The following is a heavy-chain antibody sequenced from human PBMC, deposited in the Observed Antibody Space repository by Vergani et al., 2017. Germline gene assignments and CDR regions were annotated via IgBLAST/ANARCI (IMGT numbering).Heavy chain of an antibody. CDR3: AKDRDSGYDRYYYGMDV. CDR2: ISYDGTNK. CDR1: GVSFRSYG. D-gene: IGHD5-12*01. V-gene: IGHV3-30*18. Sequence: VQLVESGGGLVKPGGSLRLSCVASGVSFRSYGTHWVRQAPGKGLEWVAVISYDGTNKYYADTVKGRFTISRDNSTNTLYLQMNSLRPEETAVYYCAKDRDSGYDRYYYGMDVWGQGTTVTVSS. J-gene: IGHJ6*02.